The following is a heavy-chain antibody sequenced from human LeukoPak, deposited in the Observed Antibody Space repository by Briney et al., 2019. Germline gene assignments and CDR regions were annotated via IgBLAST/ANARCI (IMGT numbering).Heavy chain of an antibody. CDR3: ARGDVYNFFVY. J-gene: IGHJ4*02. Sequence: GGSRRPSCAVSGFTVTNNYTSWVRQAPGKGLEWGSVFYVGGATYYADSVKDRFTTSRDNSENTLYLQMKSLRAEDMAVYYCARGDVYNFFVYWGRGTLVSVSS. CDR2: FYVGGAT. V-gene: IGHV3-53*01. CDR1: GFTVTNNY. D-gene: IGHD5-24*01.